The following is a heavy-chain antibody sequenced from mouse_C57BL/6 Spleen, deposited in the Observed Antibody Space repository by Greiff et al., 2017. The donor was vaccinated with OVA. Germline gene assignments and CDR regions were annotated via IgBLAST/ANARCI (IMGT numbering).Heavy chain of an antibody. V-gene: IGHV3-6*01. CDR3: ARELGRY. CDR2: ISYDGSN. CDR1: GYSITSGYY. D-gene: IGHD4-1*01. J-gene: IGHJ2*01. Sequence: EVKLQESGPGLVKPSQSLSLTCSVSGYSITSGYYWNWIRQFPGNKLEWMGYISYDGSNNYNPSLKNRISITRDTSKNQFFLKLNSVTTEDTATYYCARELGRYGGQGTTLTVSS.